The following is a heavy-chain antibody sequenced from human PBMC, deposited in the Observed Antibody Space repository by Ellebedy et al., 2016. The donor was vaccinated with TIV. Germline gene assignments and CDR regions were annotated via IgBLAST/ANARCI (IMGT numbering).Heavy chain of an antibody. J-gene: IGHJ4*02. V-gene: IGHV3-30-3*01. D-gene: IGHD7-27*01. Sequence: GESLKISCAASGFTFSSYAMHWVRQAPGKGLEWVAVISYDGSNKYYADSVKGRFTISRDNPKNTLYLQMNSLRAEDTAVYYCARNLGKEGDYFDYWGQGTLVTVSS. CDR1: GFTFSSYA. CDR3: ARNLGKEGDYFDY. CDR2: ISYDGSNK.